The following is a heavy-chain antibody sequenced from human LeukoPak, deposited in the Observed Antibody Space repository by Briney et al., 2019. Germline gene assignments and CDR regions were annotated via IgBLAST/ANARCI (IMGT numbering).Heavy chain of an antibody. V-gene: IGHV3-7*01. CDR2: INQDGSEK. Sequence: GGSLTLSCAVSGCTFSSCWMSWVCQAQRQGLGWVANINQDGSEKYYVDSVKGRFTISRDNAKNSLYLQMNSPIAEDTAVYYCARLYTAMVLMSPNYFDYWGQGPLVTVSS. CDR3: ARLYTAMVLMSPNYFDY. J-gene: IGHJ4*02. CDR1: GCTFSSCW. D-gene: IGHD5-18*01.